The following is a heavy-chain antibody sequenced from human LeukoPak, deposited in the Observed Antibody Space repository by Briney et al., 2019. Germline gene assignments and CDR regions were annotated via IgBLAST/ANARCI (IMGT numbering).Heavy chain of an antibody. Sequence: PGESLKISCKGSGYSFSSYWIAWVRQMPGKGLEWMGIIYPGDSDTRYSPSFQGQVTISADKSISTAYLHWSSLQASDTAIYYCARPAPEGIYYDSSGYYHWYFDLWGRGTLVTVSS. D-gene: IGHD3-22*01. CDR2: IYPGDSDT. CDR1: GYSFSSYW. CDR3: ARPAPEGIYYDSSGYYHWYFDL. V-gene: IGHV5-51*01. J-gene: IGHJ2*01.